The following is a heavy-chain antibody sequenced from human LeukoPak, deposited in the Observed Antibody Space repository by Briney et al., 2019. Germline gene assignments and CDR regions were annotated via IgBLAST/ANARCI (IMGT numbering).Heavy chain of an antibody. V-gene: IGHV3-30*03. D-gene: IGHD5-18*01. CDR1: GFTFSSYG. J-gene: IGHJ4*02. Sequence: ERSLRLSCAASGFTFSSYGMHWVRQAPGKGLDWVAFTSYDGTKNYYADSVKGRFTISRDNSKNTLFLQMNSLRPEDTAVYYCARLGEDSYGYQTDFDYWGQGTLVTVSS. CDR3: ARLGEDSYGYQTDFDY. CDR2: TSYDGTKN.